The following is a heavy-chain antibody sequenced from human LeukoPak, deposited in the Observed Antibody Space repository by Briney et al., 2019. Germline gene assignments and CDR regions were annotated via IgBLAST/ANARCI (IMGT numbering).Heavy chain of an antibody. CDR2: IYYSGST. J-gene: IGHJ3*02. D-gene: IGHD3-10*01. CDR3: ARDRGYLDGFDI. Sequence: PSETLSLTCTVSGASITNYYWSWIWQPPGKGLEWIGYIYYSGSTNYNPSLNSRVTISIDKSKNQFSLKLNSVTAADTAVYYCARDRGYLDGFDIWGQGTMVTVSS. V-gene: IGHV4-59*01. CDR1: GASITNYY.